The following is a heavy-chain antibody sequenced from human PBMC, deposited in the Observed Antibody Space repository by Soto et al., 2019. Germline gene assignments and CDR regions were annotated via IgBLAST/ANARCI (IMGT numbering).Heavy chain of an antibody. Sequence: SETLSLTCTVSGDSFSGGGYYWSWIRQHPGKGLEWMGYISYSGSTKYKPSLQSRITISVETSKNQFSLRLTSVTAADTAIYFCARTSIFGVVLNAFDIWGQGTLVTVSS. CDR3: ARTSIFGVVLNAFDI. D-gene: IGHD3-3*01. V-gene: IGHV4-31*03. CDR2: ISYSGST. CDR1: GDSFSGGGYY. J-gene: IGHJ3*02.